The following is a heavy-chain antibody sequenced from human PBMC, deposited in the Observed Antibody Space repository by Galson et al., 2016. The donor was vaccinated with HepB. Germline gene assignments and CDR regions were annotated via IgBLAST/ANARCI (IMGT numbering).Heavy chain of an antibody. V-gene: IGHV3-64D*06. CDR2: IRSNGDST. J-gene: IGHJ4*02. CDR3: VRERYYYASRKQFYYFDY. CDR1: GFTFSSYA. Sequence: SLRLSCAASGFTFSSYAMHWVRQAPGKALELVSDIRSNGDSTNYADSVKGRFTISRDNVKSTLYLQMSSLRAEETAVYYCVRERYYYASRKQFYYFDYWGQGTLVTVAS. D-gene: IGHD3-10*01.